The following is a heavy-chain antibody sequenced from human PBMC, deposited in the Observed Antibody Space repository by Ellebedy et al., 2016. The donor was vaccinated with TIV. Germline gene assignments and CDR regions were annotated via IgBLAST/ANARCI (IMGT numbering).Heavy chain of an antibody. CDR1: GFTFGDYA. V-gene: IGHV3-49*03. Sequence: GESLKISXTASGFTFGDYAMSWFRQAPGKGLEWVGFIRSKAFGVTTEYAASVKGRFTISRDDSKSIAYLQMNSLKTENTAVYYCTRDGYSAADYWGQGTLVTVSS. CDR3: TRDGYSAADY. CDR2: IRSKAFGVTT. J-gene: IGHJ4*02. D-gene: IGHD5-18*01.